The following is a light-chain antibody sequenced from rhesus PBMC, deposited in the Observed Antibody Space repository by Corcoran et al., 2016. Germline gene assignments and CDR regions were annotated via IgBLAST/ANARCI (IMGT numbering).Light chain of an antibody. CDR3: YQHSSGWT. CDR1: QSVSRY. V-gene: IGKV3-10*01. J-gene: IGKJ1*01. CDR2: GAS. Sequence: QVILTQSPATLSLSPGERATLSCRASQSVSRYLAWYQQKPGQAPRLLIYGASSRATGIPDRFSGSGSGTDFTLTSSSLEPEDVGVDHCYQHSSGWTFGQGTKVEIK.